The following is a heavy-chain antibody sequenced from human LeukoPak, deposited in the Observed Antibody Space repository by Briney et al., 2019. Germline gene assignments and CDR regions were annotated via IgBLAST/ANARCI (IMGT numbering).Heavy chain of an antibody. CDR2: INPNSGGT. CDR1: GYTLTGYY. Sequence: ASVKVSCKASGYTLTGYYMHWVRQAPGQGLEWMGWINPNSGGTNYAQKFQGRVTMTRDTSISTAYMELSRLRSDDTAVYYCARARRGSYSSSWYGVGGAFDIWGQGTMVTVSS. CDR3: ARARRGSYSSSWYGVGGAFDI. J-gene: IGHJ3*02. V-gene: IGHV1-2*02. D-gene: IGHD6-13*01.